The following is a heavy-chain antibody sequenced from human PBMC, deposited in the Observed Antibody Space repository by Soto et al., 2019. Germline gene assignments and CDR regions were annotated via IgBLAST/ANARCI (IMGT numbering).Heavy chain of an antibody. D-gene: IGHD3-10*01. CDR1: GVTFSNYA. Sequence: EVQLLESGGGLVQPGGSLRLSCTVSGVTFSNYAMNWVRQAPGEGLEWVSSLSGSGGTTSYADSVTGRFIISRDTSKNTLYLLMNSLRAEDTAPYYCAKQRADYGSGADTFYFDSWGQGALVTVSS. V-gene: IGHV3-23*01. CDR3: AKQRADYGSGADTFYFDS. CDR2: LSGSGGTT. J-gene: IGHJ4*02.